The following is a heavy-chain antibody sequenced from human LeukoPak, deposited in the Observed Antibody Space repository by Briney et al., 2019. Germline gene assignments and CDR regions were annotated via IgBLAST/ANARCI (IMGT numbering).Heavy chain of an antibody. Sequence: GGSLRLSCVASGFTVSSNYMTWVRQAPGKGLEWVSVIYGGGSTYYADSVKGRFTISRDNSKNTLYLQMNSLRAEDTAVYYCARGQQLVGDYWGQGTLVTVSS. CDR2: IYGGGST. J-gene: IGHJ4*02. V-gene: IGHV3-53*01. CDR3: ARGQQLVGDY. CDR1: GFTVSSNY. D-gene: IGHD6-13*01.